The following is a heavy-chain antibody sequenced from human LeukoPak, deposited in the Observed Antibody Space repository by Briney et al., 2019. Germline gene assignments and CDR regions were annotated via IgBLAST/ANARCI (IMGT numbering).Heavy chain of an antibody. CDR2: ISSSSSYI. J-gene: IGHJ4*02. CDR3: AREWGIAVIDY. D-gene: IGHD6-19*01. Sequence: GGSLRLSCAASGFTFSSYSMNWARQAPGEGLEWVSSISSSSSYIYYADSVKGRFTISRDNAKNSLYLQMNSLRAEDTAVYYCAREWGIAVIDYWGQGTLVTVSS. V-gene: IGHV3-21*01. CDR1: GFTFSSYS.